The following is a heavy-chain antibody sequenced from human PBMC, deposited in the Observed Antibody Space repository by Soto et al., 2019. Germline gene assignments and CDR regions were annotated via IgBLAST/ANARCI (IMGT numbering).Heavy chain of an antibody. Sequence: GGSLRLSCAASGFTFSSYGMHWVRQAPGKGLKWVAVIWYDGSNKYYADSVKGRFTISRDNSKNTLYLQMNSLRAEDTAVYYCARDIVVVPAAIYPLYGMDVWGQGTTVSVSS. CDR3: ARDIVVVPAAIYPLYGMDV. CDR1: GFTFSSYG. D-gene: IGHD2-2*01. V-gene: IGHV3-33*01. CDR2: IWYDGSNK. J-gene: IGHJ6*02.